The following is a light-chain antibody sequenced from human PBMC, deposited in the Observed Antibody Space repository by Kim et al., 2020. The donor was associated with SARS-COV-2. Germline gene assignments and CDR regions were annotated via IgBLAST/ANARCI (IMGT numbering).Light chain of an antibody. CDR1: QSLLHSNGYNY. J-gene: IGKJ2*01. CDR2: LAS. CDR3: TQALQTPPMYT. Sequence: ASISRRSSQSLLHSNGYNYLDWFLQKPGQCPQLMLYLASKRASGVPDRFSGSGSGTDFTLKISRVEAEDGGVYYRTQALQTPPMYTFGQVTKLEI. V-gene: IGKV2-28*01.